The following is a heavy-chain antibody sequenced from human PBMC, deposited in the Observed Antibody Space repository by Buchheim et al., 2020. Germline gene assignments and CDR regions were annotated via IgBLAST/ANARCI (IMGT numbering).Heavy chain of an antibody. CDR3: ARDAYTSARDPDAIDI. J-gene: IGHJ3*02. D-gene: IGHD3-16*01. Sequence: VQLVESGGGLVKPGGSLRLSCAASGFTFSSYSMNWVRQAPGKGLEWVAVISNDGSNENYADSVKGRFTISRDNSKNTLYLQMNSLRGEDTAVYYCARDAYTSARDPDAIDIWGQGT. CDR1: GFTFSSYS. V-gene: IGHV3-30*03. CDR2: ISNDGSNE.